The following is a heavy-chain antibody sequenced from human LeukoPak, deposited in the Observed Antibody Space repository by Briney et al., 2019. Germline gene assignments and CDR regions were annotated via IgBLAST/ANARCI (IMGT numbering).Heavy chain of an antibody. V-gene: IGHV4-39*07. Sequence: SETLSLTCTVSGGSISSSSYYWGWLRQPPGKGLEWIGSIYCSGSTYYNPSLKSRVTISVDTSKNQFSLKLSSVTAADTAVYYCARVHRSARAFDIWGQGTMVTVSS. CDR2: IYCSGST. CDR3: ARVHRSARAFDI. J-gene: IGHJ3*02. CDR1: GGSISSSSYY.